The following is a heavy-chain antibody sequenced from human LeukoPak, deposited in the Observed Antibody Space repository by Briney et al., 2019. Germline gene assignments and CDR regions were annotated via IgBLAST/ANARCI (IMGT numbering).Heavy chain of an antibody. CDR3: ARVLSGSYFGY. CDR1: GFTFSNYG. Sequence: GGSLRLSCAASGFTFSNYGMNWVRQAPGKGLEWVSAISGSAGSTYYADSVKGRFTISRDNSKNTLYLQMNSLRAEDTAVYYCARVLSGSYFGYWGQGTLVTVSS. V-gene: IGHV3-23*01. J-gene: IGHJ4*02. D-gene: IGHD1-26*01. CDR2: ISGSAGST.